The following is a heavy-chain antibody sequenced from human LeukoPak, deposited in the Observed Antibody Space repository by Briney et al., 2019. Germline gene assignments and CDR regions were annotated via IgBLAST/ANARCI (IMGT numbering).Heavy chain of an antibody. CDR1: GFTFSSYA. J-gene: IGHJ4*02. V-gene: IGHV3-30-3*01. CDR2: ISYDGSNK. Sequence: GGSLKLSCAASGFTFSSYAMHWVRQAPGKGLEWVAVISYDGSNKYYADSVKGRFTISRDNSKNTLYLQMNSLRAEDTAVYYCAKVGVQYYGSGSYSDHWGQGTLVTVSS. CDR3: AKVGVQYYGSGSYSDH. D-gene: IGHD3-10*01.